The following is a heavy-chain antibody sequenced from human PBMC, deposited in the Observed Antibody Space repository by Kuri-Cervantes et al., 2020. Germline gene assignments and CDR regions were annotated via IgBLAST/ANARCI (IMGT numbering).Heavy chain of an antibody. CDR1: GFTFSSYS. Sequence: GGSLRLPCAASGFTFSSYSMNWVRQAPGKGLEWVSSISSSSSYIYYADSVKGRFTISRDNAKNSLYLQMNSLRAEDTAVYYCARVSGYILRAYGMDVWGQGTTVTVSS. D-gene: IGHD1-1*01. J-gene: IGHJ6*02. CDR3: ARVSGYILRAYGMDV. V-gene: IGHV3-21*01. CDR2: ISSSSSYI.